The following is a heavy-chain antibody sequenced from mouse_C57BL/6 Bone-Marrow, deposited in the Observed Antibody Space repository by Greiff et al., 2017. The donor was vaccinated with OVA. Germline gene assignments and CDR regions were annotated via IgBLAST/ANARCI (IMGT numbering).Heavy chain of an antibody. CDR3: ARPCLIYYDYDGYAMDY. J-gene: IGHJ4*01. CDR2: INPNNGGT. CDR1: GYTFTDYY. V-gene: IGHV1-26*01. D-gene: IGHD2-4*01. Sequence: EVQLQQSGPELVKPGASVKISCKASGYTFTDYYMNWVKQSHGKSLEWIGDINPNNGGTSYNQKFKGKATLTVDKSSSTAYMELRSLTSEDSAVYYCARPCLIYYDYDGYAMDYWGQGTSVTVSS.